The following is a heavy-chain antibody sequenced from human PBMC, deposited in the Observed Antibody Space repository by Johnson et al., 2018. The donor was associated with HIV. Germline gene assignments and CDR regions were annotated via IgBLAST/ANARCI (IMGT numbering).Heavy chain of an antibody. CDR3: AKSLSRLGTAFDI. V-gene: IGHV3-30*04. J-gene: IGHJ3*02. D-gene: IGHD7-27*01. CDR1: GFTFSSYA. Sequence: QVQLVESGGGVVQPGRSLRLSCAASGFTFSSYAMHWVRQAPGKGLEWVAVISYDGSNKYYADSVKGRFTISRDNSKNTLYLQMNSLRAEYTAVYYCAKSLSRLGTAFDIWGQGTMVTVSS. CDR2: ISYDGSNK.